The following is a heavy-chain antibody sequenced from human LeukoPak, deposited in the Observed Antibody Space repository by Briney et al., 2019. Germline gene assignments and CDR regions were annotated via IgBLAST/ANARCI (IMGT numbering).Heavy chain of an antibody. Sequence: GGSLRLSCAASGFTFRGYAMSWVRQAPGKGLEWVSAISGSGGSTYYADSVKGRFTISRDSSKNTLYLQMNSLRAEDTAVYYCATVPSLHAFDIWGQGIMVTVSS. CDR3: ATVPSLHAFDI. CDR1: GFTFRGYA. CDR2: ISGSGGST. J-gene: IGHJ3*02. V-gene: IGHV3-23*01. D-gene: IGHD1-1*01.